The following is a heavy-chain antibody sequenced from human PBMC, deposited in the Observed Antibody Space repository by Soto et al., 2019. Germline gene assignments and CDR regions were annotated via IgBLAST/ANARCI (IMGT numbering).Heavy chain of an antibody. CDR1: GGSFSGYY. CDR3: ARAKRGRQWLYFDY. V-gene: IGHV4-34*01. CDR2: INHSGST. Sequence: PSETLSLTCAVYGGSFSGYYWSWIRQPPGKGLEWIGEINHSGSTNYNPSLKSRVTISVDTSKNQFSLKLSSVTAADTAVYYCARAKRGRQWLYFDYWGQGTLVTVSS. D-gene: IGHD6-19*01. J-gene: IGHJ4*02.